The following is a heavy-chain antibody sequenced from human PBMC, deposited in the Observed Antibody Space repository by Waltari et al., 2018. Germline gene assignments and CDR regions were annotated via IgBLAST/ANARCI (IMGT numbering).Heavy chain of an antibody. CDR1: GFTFDDYA. V-gene: IGHV3-9*01. Sequence: EVQLVESGGGLVQPGRSLRLSCAASGFTFDDYAMHWVRQAPGKGLEWVSGISWNSGSIGYADSVKGRFTISRDNAKNSLYLQMNSLRAEDTALYYCAKGEGYYDSSGYPGYYFDYWGQGTLVTVSS. CDR3: AKGEGYYDSSGYPGYYFDY. J-gene: IGHJ4*02. D-gene: IGHD3-22*01. CDR2: ISWNSGSI.